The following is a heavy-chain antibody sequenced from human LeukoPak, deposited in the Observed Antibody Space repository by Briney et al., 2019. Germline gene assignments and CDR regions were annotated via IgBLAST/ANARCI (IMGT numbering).Heavy chain of an antibody. CDR3: AKDRGNNYGLGVS. CDR2: ISGSGGST. CDR1: GFTFSGYG. J-gene: IGHJ5*02. V-gene: IGHV3-23*01. Sequence: GGSLRLSCTASGFTFSGYGMHWVRQAPGKGLEWVSAISGSGGSTYYADAVKGRFTISRDNSKSTLYLQVSSLRAEDTAVYYCAKDRGNNYGLGVSWGQGTLVTVSS. D-gene: IGHD5-18*01.